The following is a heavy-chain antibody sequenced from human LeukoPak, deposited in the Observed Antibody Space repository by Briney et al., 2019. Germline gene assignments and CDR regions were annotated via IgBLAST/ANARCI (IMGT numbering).Heavy chain of an antibody. V-gene: IGHV4-34*01. J-gene: IGHJ6*02. CDR3: ARGHTVTSYYYYGMDV. Sequence: GSLRLSCAASGFTFSSYAMSWVRQPPGKGLEWIGEINHSGSTNYNPSLKSRVTISVDTSKNQFSLKLSSVTAADTAVYYCARGHTVTSYYYYGMDVWGQGTTVTVSS. D-gene: IGHD4-11*01. CDR1: GFTFSSYA. CDR2: INHSGST.